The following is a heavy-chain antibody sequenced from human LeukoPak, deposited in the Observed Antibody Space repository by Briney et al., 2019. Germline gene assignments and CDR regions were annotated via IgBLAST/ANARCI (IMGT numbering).Heavy chain of an antibody. Sequence: ASVKVSCKISGYTLSELSMHWVRQAPGKGLEWMGGFEPESAEINHAQKFQGRVTMTEDTSTDTAYLELSSLKSEDTAVYYCAAGTYYSLTTVYWGQGTLVTVSS. CDR1: GYTLSELS. J-gene: IGHJ4*02. D-gene: IGHD3-10*01. CDR3: AAGTYYSLTTVY. CDR2: FEPESAEI. V-gene: IGHV1-24*01.